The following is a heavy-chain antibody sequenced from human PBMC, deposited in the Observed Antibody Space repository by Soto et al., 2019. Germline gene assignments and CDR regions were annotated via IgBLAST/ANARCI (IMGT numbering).Heavy chain of an antibody. CDR3: AKGGIAAAGTGY. D-gene: IGHD6-13*01. CDR2: IKSKSDGGTT. V-gene: IGHV3-15*01. CDR1: GFTLSNAW. Sequence: PGGSLRLSCAASGFTLSNAWMSWVRQAPGKGLEWVGGIKSKSDGGTTDYAASVKGRFTISRDNSKNTLYLQMNSLRAEDTAVYYCAKGGIAAAGTGYWGQGTLVTVSS. J-gene: IGHJ4*02.